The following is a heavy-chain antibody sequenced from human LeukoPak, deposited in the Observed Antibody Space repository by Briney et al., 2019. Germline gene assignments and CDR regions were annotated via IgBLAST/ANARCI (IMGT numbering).Heavy chain of an antibody. CDR3: AKAGPYYFDY. CDR1: GFTFRSYG. D-gene: IGHD2-21*01. J-gene: IGHJ4*02. Sequence: PGGSLRLSCAASGFTFRSYGMSWVGQAPGMGLEWVSAIGSGGTTQYADSVKGRFTISRDNSKNTLYLQMDSLRAEDTAVYYCAKAGPYYFDYWGQGTLVTVSS. CDR2: IGSGGTT. V-gene: IGHV3-23*01.